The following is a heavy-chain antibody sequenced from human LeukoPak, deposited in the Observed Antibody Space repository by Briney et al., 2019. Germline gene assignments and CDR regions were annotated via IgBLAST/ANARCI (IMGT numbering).Heavy chain of an antibody. V-gene: IGHV1-2*02. D-gene: IGHD6-19*01. J-gene: IGHJ4*02. CDR1: GYTFTGYY. Sequence: ASVKVSCKASGYTFTGYYMHWVRQAPGQGLEWMGWINPNSGGTNYAQKFQGRVTMTRDTSISTAYMELSRLRSDDTAVYYCARDVQWGGWTYYFDYWGQGTLVTVSS. CDR2: INPNSGGT. CDR3: ARDVQWGGWTYYFDY.